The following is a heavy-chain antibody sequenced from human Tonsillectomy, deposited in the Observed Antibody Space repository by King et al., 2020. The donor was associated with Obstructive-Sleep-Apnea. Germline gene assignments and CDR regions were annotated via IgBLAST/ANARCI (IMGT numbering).Heavy chain of an antibody. CDR2: FDPEDGEI. Sequence: QLVQSGAEVKKPGASVKVSCKVSGYTLTELSMHWVRQAPGKGLEWMGGFDPEDGEIIYAQKFQGRVTMTEDTSTDTAYMELSSLRSEETAVYYCSTASPSQGVILGGMDVWGQGTTVTVSS. D-gene: IGHD3-10*01. V-gene: IGHV1-24*01. CDR3: STASPSQGVILGGMDV. CDR1: GYTLTELS. J-gene: IGHJ6*02.